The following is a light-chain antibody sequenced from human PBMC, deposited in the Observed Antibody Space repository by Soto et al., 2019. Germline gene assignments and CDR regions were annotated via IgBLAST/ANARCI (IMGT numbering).Light chain of an antibody. Sequence: EIVLTQSPATLSLSPGERATLSCRASQSVSSYLAWYQQKPVQAPRLLIYDASNRATGIPARFSGSGSRTDFTLSISNLEHEDFAVYYCQQRSNWPPIFTFGPGTKVDIK. CDR1: QSVSSY. CDR3: QQRSNWPPIFT. J-gene: IGKJ3*01. V-gene: IGKV3-11*01. CDR2: DAS.